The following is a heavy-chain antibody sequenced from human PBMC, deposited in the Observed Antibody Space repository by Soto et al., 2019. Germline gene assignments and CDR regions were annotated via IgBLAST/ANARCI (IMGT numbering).Heavy chain of an antibody. D-gene: IGHD2-15*01. Sequence: QVQLVQSGAEVKKPGASVKVSCKASGYTFTSYAMHWVRQAPGKRLEWMGWINAGNGNTKYSQKFQGRVTITRDTSASTAYRELSSLRSEDTAVYYCAYCSGGSCYSFDYWGQGTLVTVSS. CDR3: AYCSGGSCYSFDY. CDR2: INAGNGNT. CDR1: GYTFTSYA. J-gene: IGHJ4*02. V-gene: IGHV1-3*01.